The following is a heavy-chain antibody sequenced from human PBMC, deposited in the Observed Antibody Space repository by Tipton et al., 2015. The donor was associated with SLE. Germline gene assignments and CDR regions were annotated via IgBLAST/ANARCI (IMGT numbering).Heavy chain of an antibody. V-gene: IGHV3-23*01. D-gene: IGHD3-3*01. Sequence: SLRLSCAASGFTFSNAWMNWVRQAPGKGLEWVSAISGSGGSTYYADSVKGRFTISRDNSKNTLYLQMNSLRAEDTAVYYCAKGWGFWSGYYPFDYWGQGTLVTVSS. J-gene: IGHJ4*02. CDR2: ISGSGGST. CDR1: GFTFSNAW. CDR3: AKGWGFWSGYYPFDY.